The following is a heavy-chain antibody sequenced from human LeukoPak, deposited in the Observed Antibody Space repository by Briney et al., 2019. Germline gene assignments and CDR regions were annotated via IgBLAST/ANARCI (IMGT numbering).Heavy chain of an antibody. Sequence: SETLSLTCTVSGGSISGYYWTWIRQPPGQGLEWIAYIHSNGYTNYNPSLRSRVTISVDPSKNQFSLTVTPVTAADTAIYYCAQRQGPMSGTYDYFDPWGQGALVTVSS. V-gene: IGHV4-4*09. CDR2: IHSNGYT. CDR3: AQRQGPMSGTYDYFDP. D-gene: IGHD1-26*01. CDR1: GGSISGYY. J-gene: IGHJ5*02.